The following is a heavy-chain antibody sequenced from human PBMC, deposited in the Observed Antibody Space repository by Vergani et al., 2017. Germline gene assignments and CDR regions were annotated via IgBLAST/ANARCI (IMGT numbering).Heavy chain of an antibody. CDR1: GGSISSYD. J-gene: IGHJ4*02. V-gene: IGHV4-59*01. Sequence: QVQLQESGPGLVKPSETLSLTCTVSGGSISSYDWSWIRQPPGKGLEWIGYIYYSGSTNYNPSLKSRVTISVDTSKNQFSLQLSSVTAADTAVYYCARLSRFNDSVVVPAAMEADYFDYWGQGTLVTVSS. CDR3: ARLSRFNDSVVVPAAMEADYFDY. CDR2: IYYSGST. D-gene: IGHD2-2*01.